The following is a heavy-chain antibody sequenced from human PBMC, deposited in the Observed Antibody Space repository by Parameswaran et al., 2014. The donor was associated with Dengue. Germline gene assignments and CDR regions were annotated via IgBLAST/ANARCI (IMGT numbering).Heavy chain of an antibody. CDR2: IYHSGST. J-gene: IGHJ5*02. CDR3: ARDPQTRYCSSTSCSNWFDP. CDR1: GGSISSSNW. V-gene: IGHV4-4*02. Sequence: ASETLSLTCAVSGGSISSSNWWSWVRQPPGKGLEWIGEIYHSGSTNYNPSLKSRVTISVDKSKNQFSLKLSSVTAADTAVYYCARDPQTRYCSSTSCSNWFDPWGQGTLVTVSS. D-gene: IGHD2-2*01.